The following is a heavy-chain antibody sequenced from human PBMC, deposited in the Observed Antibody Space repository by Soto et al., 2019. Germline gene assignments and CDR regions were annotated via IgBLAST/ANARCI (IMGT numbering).Heavy chain of an antibody. CDR2: IDYVGST. Sequence: SETLSLTCSVSGDSINGRYWSWIRQPPGKGLEWIGYIDYVGSTNYAPSLQSRVTMSVGTSKNQVSLKLRYVTAADTAVYYCVRQRGNYFDFWGQGTLVTVSS. V-gene: IGHV4-59*11. D-gene: IGHD3-10*01. CDR1: GDSINGRY. J-gene: IGHJ4*02. CDR3: VRQRGNYFDF.